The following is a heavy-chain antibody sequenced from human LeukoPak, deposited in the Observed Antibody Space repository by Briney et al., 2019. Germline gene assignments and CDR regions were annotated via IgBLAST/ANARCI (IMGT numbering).Heavy chain of an antibody. CDR2: ISYDGSNK. D-gene: IGHD3-9*01. J-gene: IGHJ4*02. CDR3: ASGLRYFDFLDY. CDR1: GFTFSSYA. Sequence: GGSLRLSCAASGFTFSSYAMHWVRQAPGKGLEWVAVISYDGSNKYYADSVKGRFTISRDNSKNTLYLQMNSLRAEDTAVYYCASGLRYFDFLDYWGQGTLVTVSS. V-gene: IGHV3-30-3*01.